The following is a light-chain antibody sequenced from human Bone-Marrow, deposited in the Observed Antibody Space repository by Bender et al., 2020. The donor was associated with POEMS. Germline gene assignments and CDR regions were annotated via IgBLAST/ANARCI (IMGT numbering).Light chain of an antibody. V-gene: IGLV1-44*01. CDR1: DSNFGGNN. CDR2: SNY. J-gene: IGLJ2*01. Sequence: QSVLTQPPSASGTPGQSVIISCSGTDSNFGGNNVNWYQHLPGTAPRLVVYSNYQRPSGVPARFSGSKSGNTASLTISGLQPEDEADYYCSSFARGTTPVVFGGGTKLTVL. CDR3: SSFARGTTPVV.